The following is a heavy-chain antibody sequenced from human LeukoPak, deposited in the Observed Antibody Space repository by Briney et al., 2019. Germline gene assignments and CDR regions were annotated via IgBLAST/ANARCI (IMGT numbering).Heavy chain of an antibody. CDR1: GFTFSSYA. J-gene: IGHJ4*02. D-gene: IGHD6-19*01. CDR3: ARDRGGRYSSGHDFDY. Sequence: GGSLRLSCAASGFTFSSYAMHWVRQAPGKGLEWVAVISYDGSNKYYADSVKGRFTISRDNSKNTLYLQMNSLRAEDTAVYYCARDRGGRYSSGHDFDYWGQGTLVTVSS. V-gene: IGHV3-30-3*01. CDR2: ISYDGSNK.